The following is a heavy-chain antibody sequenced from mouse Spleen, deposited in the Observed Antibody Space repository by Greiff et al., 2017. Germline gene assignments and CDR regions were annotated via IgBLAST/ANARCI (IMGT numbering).Heavy chain of an antibody. Sequence: EVQLQQSGPELVKPGASVKMSCKASGYTFTDYNMHWVKQSHGKSLEWIGYINPNNGGTSYNQKFKGKATLTVNKSSSTAYMELRSLTSEDSAVYYCARLPTMITTTDFAYWGQGTLVTVSA. J-gene: IGHJ3*01. CDR2: INPNNGGT. V-gene: IGHV1-22*01. CDR3: ARLPTMITTTDFAY. CDR1: GYTFTDYN. D-gene: IGHD2-4*01.